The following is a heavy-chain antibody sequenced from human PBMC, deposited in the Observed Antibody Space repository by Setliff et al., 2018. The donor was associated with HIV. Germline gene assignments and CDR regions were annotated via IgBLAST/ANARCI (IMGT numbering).Heavy chain of an antibody. CDR1: GGSISSSTYY. J-gene: IGHJ4*02. CDR2: IYYSGKT. D-gene: IGHD2-2*01. V-gene: IGHV4-39*07. CDR3: LRLYRGSSTKEKSDS. Sequence: PSETLSLTCTVSGGSISSSTYYWGWIRQPPGKGLEWIGSIYYSGKTNYNPSRKSRVAMSVDAAKDQFSLKVTSVTAADTAVYFCLRLYRGSSTKEKSDSWGQGVLVTVSS.